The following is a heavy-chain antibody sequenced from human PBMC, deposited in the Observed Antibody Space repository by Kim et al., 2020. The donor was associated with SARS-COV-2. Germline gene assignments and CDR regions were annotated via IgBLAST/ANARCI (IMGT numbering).Heavy chain of an antibody. CDR3: AGVIVSGYYAQNTVDY. D-gene: IGHD3-22*01. Sequence: ASVKVSCKASGYTFTGYYMHWVRQAPGQGLEWMGRINPNSGSTNYAQKFQGRVTMTRDTSISTAYMELSRLRSDDTAVYYCAGVIVSGYYAQNTVDYCGQGTLVTVSS. CDR1: GYTFTGYY. J-gene: IGHJ4*02. V-gene: IGHV1-2*06. CDR2: INPNSGST.